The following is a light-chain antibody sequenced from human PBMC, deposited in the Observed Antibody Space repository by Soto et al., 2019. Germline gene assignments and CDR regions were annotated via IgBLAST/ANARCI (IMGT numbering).Light chain of an antibody. CDR3: QQYNNWPPET. CDR1: RSVSSY. CDR2: DAS. J-gene: IGKJ1*01. Sequence: IVLTQSPATLSFSPGEGATRSCRSSRSVSSYLAWYQQKPCQAHRLLIYDASNRATGIPARFSGSGSGTEFTLPISSLQSEDFAVYYCQQYNNWPPETFGQGTKVDI. V-gene: IGKV3-11*01.